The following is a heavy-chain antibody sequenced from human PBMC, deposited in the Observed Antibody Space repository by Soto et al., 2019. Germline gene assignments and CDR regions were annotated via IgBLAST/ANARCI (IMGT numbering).Heavy chain of an antibody. CDR1: GSPFSSYG. CDR2: ISTYNGNT. D-gene: IGHD5-12*01. J-gene: IGHJ4*02. V-gene: IGHV1-18*04. CDR3: ARALDMVATSLDY. Sequence: QVQLVQSGVEVKRPGASVKVSCTTSGSPFSSYGFTWVRQAPGQGLEWLGWISTYNGNTKYAQELQGRFCLTADTATRTAYMELRSLRFDDTGVYYCARALDMVATSLDYWGQGTLVTVS.